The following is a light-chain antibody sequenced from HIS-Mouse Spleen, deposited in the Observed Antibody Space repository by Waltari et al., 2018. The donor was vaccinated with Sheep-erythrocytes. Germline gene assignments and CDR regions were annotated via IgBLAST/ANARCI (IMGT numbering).Light chain of an antibody. J-gene: IGLJ1*01. V-gene: IGLV2-11*01. CDR1: SSDVGGYNY. Sequence: SVTISCTGTSSDVGGYNYVSWYQQHPGKAPKLMIYDVSTRPSGVPDRYAGSKAGNTASLTISGLQAEDEADYYCCSYAGSYNHVFATGTKVTVL. CDR3: CSYAGSYNHV. CDR2: DVS.